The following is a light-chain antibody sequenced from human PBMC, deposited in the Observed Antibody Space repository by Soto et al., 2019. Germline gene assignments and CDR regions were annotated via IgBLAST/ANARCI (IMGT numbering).Light chain of an antibody. CDR2: EVN. CDR1: SSDIGAYDY. Sequence: QSALTQPASLSGSPGQSITISCTGTSSDIGAYDYVSWFQQHPGKAPKLMISEVNNRPSGVSNRFSGSKSGNTAYLTISGLQVEDEAEYYCAAWDDSLNALFGTGTKLTVL. V-gene: IGLV2-14*01. J-gene: IGLJ1*01. CDR3: AAWDDSLNAL.